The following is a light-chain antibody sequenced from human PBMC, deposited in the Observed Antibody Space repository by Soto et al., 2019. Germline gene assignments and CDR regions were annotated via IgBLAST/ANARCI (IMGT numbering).Light chain of an antibody. CDR2: DVS. Sequence: QSVLPQPSSVSVSPGQSITISCTGTSSDVGGYNYVSWYQQHPGKAPKLMIYDVSNRPSGVSNRFSGSKSGNTASLTISGLQAEDEADYYCSSFKVFGTGTKVTVL. CDR1: SSDVGGYNY. J-gene: IGLJ1*01. CDR3: SSFKV. V-gene: IGLV2-14*03.